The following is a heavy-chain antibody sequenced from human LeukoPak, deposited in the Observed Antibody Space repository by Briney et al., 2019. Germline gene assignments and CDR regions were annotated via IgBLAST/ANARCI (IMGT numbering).Heavy chain of an antibody. Sequence: PGGSLRLSCAASGFTFSSYAMHWVRQAPGKGLEWVAVISYDGSNKYYADSVKGRFTISRDNAKNSLYLQMNSLRDEDTAVYYCARASFQRWLQLGGDWGQGALVTVSS. J-gene: IGHJ4*02. CDR2: ISYDGSNK. CDR3: ARASFQRWLQLGGD. V-gene: IGHV3-30*04. D-gene: IGHD5-24*01. CDR1: GFTFSSYA.